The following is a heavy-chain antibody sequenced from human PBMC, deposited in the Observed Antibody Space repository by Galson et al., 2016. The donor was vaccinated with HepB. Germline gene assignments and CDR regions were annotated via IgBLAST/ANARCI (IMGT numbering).Heavy chain of an antibody. CDR1: GFTFGKHA. CDR2: ISNDGRNK. Sequence: SLRLSCAASGFTFGKHAMHWVRQAPGKGLEWVVFISNDGRNKYYADPVKGRFTISRDNSKNTLYLQMNSPRPEDTAVYYCAKDSFYDFWDAATDYYYYMDVWGKGTTVTVSS. CDR3: AKDSFYDFWDAATDYYYYMDV. J-gene: IGHJ6*03. V-gene: IGHV3-30*04. D-gene: IGHD3-3*01.